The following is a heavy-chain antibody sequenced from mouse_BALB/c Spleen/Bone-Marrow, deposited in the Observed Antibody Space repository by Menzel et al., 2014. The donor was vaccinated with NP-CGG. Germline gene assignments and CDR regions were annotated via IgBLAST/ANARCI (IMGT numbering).Heavy chain of an antibody. CDR1: GYSFTNYY. J-gene: IGHJ3*01. V-gene: IGHV1S81*02. Sequence: QAQLQQSGAELVKPGASVKLSCKASGYSFTNYYMYWVKRRPGQGLVWIGEINPSNGGTNFNEKFKNKATLAVDKSSSTAYMQRSSLTSEDSAVYYCTRGGGSSYVEFAYWGQGTLVAVSA. CDR2: INPSNGGT. CDR3: TRGGGSSYVEFAY. D-gene: IGHD1-1*01.